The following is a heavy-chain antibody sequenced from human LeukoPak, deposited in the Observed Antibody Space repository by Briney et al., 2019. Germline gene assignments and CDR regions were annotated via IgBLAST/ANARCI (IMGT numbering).Heavy chain of an antibody. CDR3: AKAAELWFGKLTYYFDY. V-gene: IGHV3-7*01. D-gene: IGHD3-10*01. CDR1: GFTFSSYW. Sequence: PGGSLRLSCAASGFTFSSYWMSWVRQAPGKGLEWVANIKQDGSEKYYVDSVKGRFTISRDNAKNSLYLQMNSLRAEDTAVYYCAKAAELWFGKLTYYFDYWGQGTLVTVSS. CDR2: IKQDGSEK. J-gene: IGHJ4*02.